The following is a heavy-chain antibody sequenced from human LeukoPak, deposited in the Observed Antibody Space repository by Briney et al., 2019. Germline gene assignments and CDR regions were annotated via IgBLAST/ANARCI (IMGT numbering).Heavy chain of an antibody. V-gene: IGHV4-59*08. CDR2: IYYSGST. CDR3: ARHHKVAYSSSWCFDY. D-gene: IGHD6-13*01. CDR1: GGSISSYY. J-gene: IGHJ4*02. Sequence: SETLSLTCTVSGGSISSYYWSWIRQPPGKGLEWVGYIYYSGSTNYNPSLKSRVTISVDTSKNQFSLKLSSVTAADTAVYYCARHHKVAYSSSWCFDYWGQGTLVTVSS.